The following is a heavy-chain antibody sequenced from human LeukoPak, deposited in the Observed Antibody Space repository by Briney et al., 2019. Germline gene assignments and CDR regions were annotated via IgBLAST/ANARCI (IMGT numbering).Heavy chain of an antibody. CDR1: GGSISSYY. J-gene: IGHJ5*02. V-gene: IGHV4-59*12. Sequence: SETLSLTCTVSGGSISSYYWSWIRQPPGKGLEWIGYIYYSGSTNYNPSLKSRVTISVDTSKNQFSLKMSSVTAADTAVYYCARDGLGEFDSCFDPWGQGTLVTVSS. D-gene: IGHD3-16*01. CDR2: IYYSGST. CDR3: ARDGLGEFDSCFDP.